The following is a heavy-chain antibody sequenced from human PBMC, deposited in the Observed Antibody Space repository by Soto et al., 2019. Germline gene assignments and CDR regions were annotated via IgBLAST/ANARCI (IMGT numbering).Heavy chain of an antibody. CDR1: GFTFSSYG. CDR2: ISYDGSNK. CDR3: AKVPKPYSSGWSKGFEFDY. Sequence: AGGSLRLSCAASGFTFSSYGMHWVRQAPGKGLEWVAVISYDGSNKYYADSVKGRFTISRDNSKNTLYLQMNSLRAEDTAVYYCAKVPKPYSSGWSKGFEFDYWGQGTLVTVSS. J-gene: IGHJ4*02. V-gene: IGHV3-30*18. D-gene: IGHD6-19*01.